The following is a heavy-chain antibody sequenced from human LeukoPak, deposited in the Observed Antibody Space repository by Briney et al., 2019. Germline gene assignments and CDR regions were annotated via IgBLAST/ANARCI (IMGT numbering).Heavy chain of an antibody. D-gene: IGHD2-2*01. J-gene: IGHJ3*02. Sequence: SVKVSCKASGGTFSSYAISWVRQAPGQGIEWMGGIIPIFGTANYAQKFQGRVTITADESTSTAYMELSSLRSEDTAVYYCARAGSRLPMGAFDIWGQGTMVTVSS. CDR3: ARAGSRLPMGAFDI. CDR2: IIPIFGTA. V-gene: IGHV1-69*13. CDR1: GGTFSSYA.